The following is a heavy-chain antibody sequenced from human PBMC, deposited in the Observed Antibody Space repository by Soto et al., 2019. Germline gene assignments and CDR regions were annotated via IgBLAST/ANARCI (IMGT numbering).Heavy chain of an antibody. CDR3: ARGEDYYGSEGYYYYNMDV. Sequence: SETLSLTCAVYGGSFSGYYWSWIRQPPGKGLEWIGEINHSGSTNYNPSLKSRVTISVDTSKNQFSLKLSSVTAADTAVYYCARGEDYYGSEGYYYYNMDVWGQGTTVT. CDR2: INHSGST. V-gene: IGHV4-34*01. J-gene: IGHJ6*02. D-gene: IGHD3-10*01. CDR1: GGSFSGYY.